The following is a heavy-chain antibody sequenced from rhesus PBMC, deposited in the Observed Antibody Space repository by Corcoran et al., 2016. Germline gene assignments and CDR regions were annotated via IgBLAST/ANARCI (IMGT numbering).Heavy chain of an antibody. D-gene: IGHD4-29*01. Sequence: QVQLQQWGEGLVKHSETLSLTCAGYGAAVSGYWWGWMRKHPGKGLEWIGLNRRGGRPDSNPPLKSRVTISIDTSMTQFSLKLRSVTAADTAVYYWARLKTTDGLDSWGQGVVVTVSS. V-gene: IGHV4-160*01. J-gene: IGHJ6*01. CDR1: GAAVSGYW. CDR2: NRRGGRP. CDR3: ARLKTTDGLDS.